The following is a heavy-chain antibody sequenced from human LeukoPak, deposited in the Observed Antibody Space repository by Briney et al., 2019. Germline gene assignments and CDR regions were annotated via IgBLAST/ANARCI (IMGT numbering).Heavy chain of an antibody. CDR1: GFTFGGYA. V-gene: IGHV3-49*04. CDR3: TRDPSIVGEQGAFDI. CDR2: IRSKAYGVTT. Sequence: QPGRSLRLSCTASGFTFGGYAMSWVRQAPGKGLEWVGFIRSKAYGVTTDYAASVKGRFTISRDDSKRIADLHRDSLKTEATAECYCTRDPSIVGEQGAFDIWGQGTMVTVSS. J-gene: IGHJ3*02. D-gene: IGHD1-26*01.